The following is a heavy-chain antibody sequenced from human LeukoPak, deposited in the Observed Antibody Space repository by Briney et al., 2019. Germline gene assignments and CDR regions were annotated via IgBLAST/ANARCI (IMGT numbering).Heavy chain of an antibody. J-gene: IGHJ5*02. D-gene: IGHD3-22*01. CDR1: GDSVSSNSAA. CDR2: TYYRSKWYN. Sequence: SQTLSLTCAISGDSVSSNSAAWNWIRQSPSRGIEWLGRTYYRSKWYNDYAVSVKSRITINPDTSKNQFSLQLNSVTPEDTAVYYCARVTTSYDSSGYYYPNWFDPWGQGTLVTVSS. CDR3: ARVTTSYDSSGYYYPNWFDP. V-gene: IGHV6-1*01.